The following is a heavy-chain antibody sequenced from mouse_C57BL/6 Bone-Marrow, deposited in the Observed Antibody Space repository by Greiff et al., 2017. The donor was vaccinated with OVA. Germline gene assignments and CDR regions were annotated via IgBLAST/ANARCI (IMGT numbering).Heavy chain of an antibody. V-gene: IGHV1-59*01. CDR3: ARAETTVMDAMDY. Sequence: QVQLQQPGAELVRPGTSVKLSCKASGYTFTSYWMHWVKQRPGQGLEWIGVIDPSDSYTNYNQKFKGKATLTVDTSSSTAYMQLSSLTSEDSAVYYCARAETTVMDAMDYWGQGTSVTVSS. D-gene: IGHD1-1*01. J-gene: IGHJ4*01. CDR2: IDPSDSYT. CDR1: GYTFTSYW.